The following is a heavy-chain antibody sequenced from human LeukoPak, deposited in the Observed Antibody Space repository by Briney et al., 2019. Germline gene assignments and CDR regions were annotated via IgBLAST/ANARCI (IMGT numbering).Heavy chain of an antibody. CDR2: INANSGTT. CDR1: GFAFSFYA. D-gene: IGHD6-19*01. J-gene: IGHJ5*01. Sequence: GGSLRLSCAASGFAFSFYAMSCLRQPPGKGLEWVSTINANSGTTSYAASVRGRFTISRDNSKNTLYLQLSTLRAEDTALYYCAKPISGGLAVTADWFDPWGQGTLVVVSS. V-gene: IGHV3-23*01. CDR3: AKPISGGLAVTADWFDP.